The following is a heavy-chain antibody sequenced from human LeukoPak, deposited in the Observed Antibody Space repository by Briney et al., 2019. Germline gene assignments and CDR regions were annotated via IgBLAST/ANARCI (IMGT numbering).Heavy chain of an antibody. CDR1: GGSFSGYY. CDR2: INHSGST. CDR3: ARSLGYCSSTSCSRGGFDY. V-gene: IGHV4-34*01. Sequence: PSETLSLACAVYGGSFSGYYWSWIRQPPGKGLEWIGEINHSGSTNYNPSLKSRVTISVDTSKNQFSLKPSSVTAADTAVYYCARSLGYCSSTSCSRGGFDYWGQGTLVTVSS. D-gene: IGHD2-2*01. J-gene: IGHJ4*02.